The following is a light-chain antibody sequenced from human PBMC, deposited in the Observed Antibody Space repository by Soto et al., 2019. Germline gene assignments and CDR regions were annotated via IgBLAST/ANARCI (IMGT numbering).Light chain of an antibody. V-gene: IGKV1-39*01. J-gene: IGKJ5*01. Sequence: DVRMTQSPSSLSASVGDTITITCRASRTINTYLNWFQQKPGEPPRLLIYGASTLHDGVPSRFSGSGSGTEFTLTISSLRPEDFATYYCQQSYSSPVTFGQGTRLEIK. CDR2: GAS. CDR3: QQSYSSPVT. CDR1: RTINTY.